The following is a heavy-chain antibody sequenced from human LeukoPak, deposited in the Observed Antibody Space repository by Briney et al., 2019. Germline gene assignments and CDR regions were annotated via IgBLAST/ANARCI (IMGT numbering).Heavy chain of an antibody. V-gene: IGHV5-51*01. CDR1: GYSFTSYW. J-gene: IGHJ4*02. D-gene: IGHD3-10*01. Sequence: GESLKISCKGSGYSFTSYWIGWVRQMPGKGLEWMGIIYPGDSDTRYSPSSQGQVTISADKSISTAYLQWSSLKASDTAMYYCARRYYYGSGSHTGGYDYWGQGTLVTVSS. CDR2: IYPGDSDT. CDR3: ARRYYYGSGSHTGGYDY.